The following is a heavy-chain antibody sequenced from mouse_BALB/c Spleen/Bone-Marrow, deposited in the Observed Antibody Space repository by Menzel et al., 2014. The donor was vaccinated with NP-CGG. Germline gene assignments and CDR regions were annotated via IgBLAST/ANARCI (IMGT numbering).Heavy chain of an antibody. CDR2: INPDSSTI. V-gene: IGHV4-1*02. J-gene: IGHJ3*01. D-gene: IGHD2-3*01. CDR1: GFDLSRYW. Sequence: EVKLMESGGGLVQPGGSLKLSCAASGFDLSRYWMSWVRQAPGKGLEWIGEINPDSSTINYTPSLKDKFIISRDNAKNTLYLQMSKVRSEDTALYYCARLGYYGGFAYWGQGTLVTVSA. CDR3: ARLGYYGGFAY.